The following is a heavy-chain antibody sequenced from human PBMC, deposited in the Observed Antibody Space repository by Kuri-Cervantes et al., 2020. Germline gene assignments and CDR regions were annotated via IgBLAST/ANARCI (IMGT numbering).Heavy chain of an antibody. CDR3: ARDRGGVGYYFDY. CDR2: ISSSGDMI. CDR1: GFTFSKYG. Sequence: GGSLRLSCAASGFTFSKYGVSWVRQAPGKGLEWLSFISSSGDMIQYADSVKGRFTISRDTAKSSLFLQMNSLRVEDTALYYCARDRGGVGYYFDYWGQGTLVTVSS. D-gene: IGHD3-10*01. J-gene: IGHJ4*02. V-gene: IGHV3-48*01.